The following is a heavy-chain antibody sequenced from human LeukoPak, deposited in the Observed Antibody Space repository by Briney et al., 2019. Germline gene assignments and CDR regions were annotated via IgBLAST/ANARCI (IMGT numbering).Heavy chain of an antibody. CDR3: ARDRRGDGYRYFDY. Sequence: GASVKVSCKASGYTFTGYYMHWVRQAPGQGLEWMGWINPNSGGTKYAQKFQGRVTLTRDTSIGTAYMELSGLTSDDTAVYYCARDRRGDGYRYFDYWGRGTLVTVSS. D-gene: IGHD5-24*01. CDR2: INPNSGGT. J-gene: IGHJ4*02. V-gene: IGHV1-2*02. CDR1: GYTFTGYY.